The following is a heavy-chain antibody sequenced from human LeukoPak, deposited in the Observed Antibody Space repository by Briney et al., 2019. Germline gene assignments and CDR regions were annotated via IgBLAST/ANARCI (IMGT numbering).Heavy chain of an antibody. CDR2: IYYSGST. Sequence: SSETLSLTCTVSGGSISSSSYYWGWIRQPPGKGLEWIVSIYYSGSTYYNPSLKSRVTISVDTSKNQFSLKLSSVTAADTAVYYCARVYGYTFSIYYYYYMDVWGKGTTVTVSS. V-gene: IGHV4-39*07. CDR1: GGSISSSSYY. J-gene: IGHJ6*03. CDR3: ARVYGYTFSIYYYYYMDV. D-gene: IGHD5-24*01.